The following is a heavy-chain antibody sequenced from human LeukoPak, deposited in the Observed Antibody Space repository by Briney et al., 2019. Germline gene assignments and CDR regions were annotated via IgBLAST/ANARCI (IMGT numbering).Heavy chain of an antibody. CDR2: IKEDGSVI. J-gene: IGHJ4*02. CDR1: GFIFTDHW. V-gene: IGHV3-7*01. CDR3: ARAVDVADY. D-gene: IGHD3-16*01. Sequence: GGSLRLSCAASGFIFTDHWTSWVRQAPGKGLDWVANIKEDGSVIFYADSVRGRFTISRDNAKHSVYLQMNNLRIEDTAVYYCARAVDVADYWGRGTLVTVSS.